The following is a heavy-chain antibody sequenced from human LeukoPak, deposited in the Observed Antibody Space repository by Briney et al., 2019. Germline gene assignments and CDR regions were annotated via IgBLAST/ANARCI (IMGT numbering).Heavy chain of an antibody. CDR3: ARVPSVNWNFDY. CDR2: INPNSGGT. CDR1: GYTFTGYY. Sequence: VASVKVSCKASGYTFTGYYMHWVRQAPGQGLEWMGWINPNSGGTNYAQKFQGRVTMTRDTSISTAYMELSRLRSDDTAVYYCARVPSVNWNFDYWGQGTLVTVSS. D-gene: IGHD1-20*01. J-gene: IGHJ4*02. V-gene: IGHV1-2*02.